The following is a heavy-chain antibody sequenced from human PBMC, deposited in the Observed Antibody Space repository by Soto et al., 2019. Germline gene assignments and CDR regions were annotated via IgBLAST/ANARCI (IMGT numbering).Heavy chain of an antibody. CDR3: ARVSQHTTIFGVVTGQLDY. Sequence: PGGSLRLSCAASGFTFSSYAMHWVRQAPGKGLEWVAVISYDGSNKYYADSVKGRFTISRDNSKNTLYLQMNSLRAEDTAVYYCARVSQHTTIFGVVTGQLDYWGQGTLVTVSS. CDR1: GFTFSSYA. D-gene: IGHD3-3*01. V-gene: IGHV3-30-3*01. J-gene: IGHJ4*02. CDR2: ISYDGSNK.